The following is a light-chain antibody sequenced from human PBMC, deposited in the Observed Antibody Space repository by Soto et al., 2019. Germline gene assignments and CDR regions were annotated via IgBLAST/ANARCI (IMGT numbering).Light chain of an antibody. CDR3: QQYSNTPFT. V-gene: IGKV4-1*01. J-gene: IGKJ3*01. CDR1: QSVLYNSNNKNF. CDR2: WAS. Sequence: DIVMTQSPDSLAVSLGERATINCKSSQSVLYNSNNKNFLAWYQQKPGQPPKLLIYWASTRQSGVPDRFSGSGSVTDFTLTISSLQAEDVAVYYCQQYSNTPFTFGPGTKVDIK.